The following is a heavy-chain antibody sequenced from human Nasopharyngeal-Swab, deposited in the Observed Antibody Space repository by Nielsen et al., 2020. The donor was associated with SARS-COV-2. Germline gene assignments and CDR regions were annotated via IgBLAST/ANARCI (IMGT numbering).Heavy chain of an antibody. J-gene: IGHJ3*02. V-gene: IGHV3-48*01. CDR2: ISSSSSTI. CDR1: GFTFSSYS. D-gene: IGHD2-2*01. Sequence: GGSLRLSCAASGFTFSSYSMNWVRQAPGKGLEWVSYISSSSSTIYYADSVKGRFTISRDNAKNSLYLQMNRLRAEDTAGYYFARDTWDIVVVPAAAGDAFDIWGQGTIVTVSS. CDR3: ARDTWDIVVVPAAAGDAFDI.